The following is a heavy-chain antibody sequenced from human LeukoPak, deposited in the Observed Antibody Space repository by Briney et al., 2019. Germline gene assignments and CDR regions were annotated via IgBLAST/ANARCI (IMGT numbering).Heavy chain of an antibody. V-gene: IGHV3-30*02. CDR3: ARLMVGQAGVGATHFDY. J-gene: IGHJ4*02. Sequence: GGSLRLSCVVSGFTFSTYGMHWVRQAPGTGLEWLTFIRHDGTEKYYADFVKGRFTISRDNSRNTLYLQVNSLGPEDTAVYYCARLMVGQAGVGATHFDYWGQGTLVSVSS. D-gene: IGHD1-26*01. CDR1: GFTFSTYG. CDR2: IRHDGTEK.